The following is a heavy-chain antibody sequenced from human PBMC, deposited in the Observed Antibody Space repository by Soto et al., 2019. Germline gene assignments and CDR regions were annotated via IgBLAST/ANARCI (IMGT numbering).Heavy chain of an antibody. J-gene: IGHJ4*02. Sequence: PSETLSLTCTVSGGSISSSSYYWGWIRQPPGKGLEWIGSIYYSGSTYYNPSLKSRVTISVDTSKNQFSLKLSSVTAADTAVYYCARGRYYDSSGYYYGPSYFDYWGQGTLVT. CDR2: IYYSGST. CDR1: GGSISSSSYY. CDR3: ARGRYYDSSGYYYGPSYFDY. V-gene: IGHV4-39*01. D-gene: IGHD3-22*01.